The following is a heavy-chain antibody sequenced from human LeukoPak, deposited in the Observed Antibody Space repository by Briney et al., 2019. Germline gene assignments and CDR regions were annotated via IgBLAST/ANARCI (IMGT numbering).Heavy chain of an antibody. CDR3: ARASTEYAVTDGFDT. CDR1: GFTFKDYT. D-gene: IGHD4-17*01. CDR2: VSFGSSYI. Sequence: GGSLTLPCAASGFTFKDYTMNWVRQSPGKGLQWVSYVSFGSSYISYADSLKGRFSISRDDAMSSVYLEMTRLRTDDTAVYYCARASTEYAVTDGFDTWGPGTLVTVSS. V-gene: IGHV3-21*06. J-gene: IGHJ5*02.